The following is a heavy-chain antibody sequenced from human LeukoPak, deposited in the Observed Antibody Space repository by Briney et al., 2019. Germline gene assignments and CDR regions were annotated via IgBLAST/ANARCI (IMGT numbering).Heavy chain of an antibody. CDR2: IYYSGST. D-gene: IGHD6-6*01. Sequence: SETLSLTCTVSGGSISSYYWSWIRQPPGKGLEWIGYIYYSGSTNYNPSLKSRVTISVDTSKNQFSLKLSSVTAADTAVYYCARDSSSSDYFDYWGQGTLVTVSS. V-gene: IGHV4-59*01. CDR3: ARDSSSSDYFDY. CDR1: GGSISSYY. J-gene: IGHJ4*02.